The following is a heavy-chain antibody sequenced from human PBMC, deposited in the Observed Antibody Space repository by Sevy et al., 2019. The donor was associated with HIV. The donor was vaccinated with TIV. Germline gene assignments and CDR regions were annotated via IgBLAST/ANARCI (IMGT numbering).Heavy chain of an antibody. Sequence: GGSLRLSCAASGFTFSNAWMSWVRQAPGKGLEWVGRIKSKTDGGTTDYAEPEKGRFTISRVDSKNTQYLQMKSLKTVDTAVYYCISSGDGILTAKFDYWGQGTLGTVSS. CDR1: GFTFSNAW. J-gene: IGHJ4*01. CDR2: IKSKTDGGTT. V-gene: IGHV3-15*01. CDR3: ISSGDGILTAKFDY. D-gene: IGHD3-9*01.